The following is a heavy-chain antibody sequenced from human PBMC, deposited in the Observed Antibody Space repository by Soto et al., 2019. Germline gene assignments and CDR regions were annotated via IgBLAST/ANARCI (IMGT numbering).Heavy chain of an antibody. CDR2: IYYSGST. V-gene: IGHV4-31*03. Sequence: QVQLQESGPGLVKPSQTLSLTCTVSGGSISRGGYYWRWIRQHRGKGLEWIGYIYYSGSTYYNPSLQSRVTISVDTSKNQFSLKLSSVTAADTAVSYCARFSYYDSSGSRYWGQGPLVTVSS. J-gene: IGHJ4*02. CDR3: ARFSYYDSSGSRY. D-gene: IGHD3-22*01. CDR1: GGSISRGGYY.